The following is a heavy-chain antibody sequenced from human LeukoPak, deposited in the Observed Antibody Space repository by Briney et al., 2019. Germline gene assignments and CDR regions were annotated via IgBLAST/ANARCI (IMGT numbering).Heavy chain of an antibody. CDR3: ARDGAHARYFDY. D-gene: IGHD3-16*01. J-gene: IGHJ4*02. Sequence: ASVKVSCKASGYTFTSYDINWVRQATGQGLEWMGWMNPNSGNTGYAQKFQGRVTMTRNTSISTAYMELSSLRSEDTAVYYCARDGAHARYFDYWGQGTLVTVSS. CDR1: GYTFTSYD. CDR2: MNPNSGNT. V-gene: IGHV1-8*01.